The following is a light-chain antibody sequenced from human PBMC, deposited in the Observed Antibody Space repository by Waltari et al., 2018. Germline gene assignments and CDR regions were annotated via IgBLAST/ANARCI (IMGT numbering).Light chain of an antibody. CDR1: QSVKNN. Sequence: DIQLTQSPSILSASVGDRVTIPCRASQSVKNNLAWYQHRPGKPPRVLIHKASRLESGVPSRFSGSGFGTEFILSISYLQPDDSATYYCQEYDVLPVTFGGGTKVEIK. J-gene: IGKJ4*01. V-gene: IGKV1-5*03. CDR2: KAS. CDR3: QEYDVLPVT.